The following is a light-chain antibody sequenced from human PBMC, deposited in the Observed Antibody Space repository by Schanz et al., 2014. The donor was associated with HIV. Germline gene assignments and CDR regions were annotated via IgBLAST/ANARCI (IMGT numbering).Light chain of an antibody. J-gene: IGKJ2*01. Sequence: DIQMTQSPSSLSASVGDRVTITCRASQSISSYLNWYQHKPGKAPTLLIYGASSLRSGVPARFSGSGSGTDFTLTISSLQPEDFATYYCQQSYSTPYTFGQGTKVEIK. CDR3: QQSYSTPYT. V-gene: IGKV1-39*01. CDR2: GAS. CDR1: QSISSY.